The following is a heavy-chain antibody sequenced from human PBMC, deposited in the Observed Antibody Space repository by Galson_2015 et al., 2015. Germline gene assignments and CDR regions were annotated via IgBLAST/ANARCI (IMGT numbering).Heavy chain of an antibody. CDR2: ISSSSSTI. CDR3: ARDSSPHYDFWSGHPIKFDY. CDR1: GFTFSSYS. V-gene: IGHV3-48*01. Sequence: SLRLSCAASGFTFSSYSMNWVRQAPGKGLEWVSYISSSSSTIYYADSVKGRFTISRDNAKNSLYLQMNSLRAEDTAVYYCARDSSPHYDFWSGHPIKFDYWGQGTLVTVSS. J-gene: IGHJ4*02. D-gene: IGHD3-3*01.